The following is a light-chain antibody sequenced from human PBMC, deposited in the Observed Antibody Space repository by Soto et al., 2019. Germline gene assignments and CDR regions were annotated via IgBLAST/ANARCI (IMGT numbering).Light chain of an antibody. V-gene: IGKV1-5*03. J-gene: IGKJ2*01. CDR2: RAS. Sequence: DIQMTQSPSTLSASIGDRVTITCRASRTISDWLAWYQQRPGKAPKLLIYRASSLESGVPSRFSGSGSGTEFTLTISCLQPDDFASYYCQQYNNTSFPFGPGTKLEIK. CDR1: RTISDW. CDR3: QQYNNTSFP.